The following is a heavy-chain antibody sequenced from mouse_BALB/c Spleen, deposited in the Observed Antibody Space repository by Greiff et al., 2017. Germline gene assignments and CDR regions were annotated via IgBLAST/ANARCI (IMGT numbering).Heavy chain of an antibody. D-gene: IGHD1-1*01. CDR3: ARRHYYGSSYVFDY. V-gene: IGHV5-17*02. CDR1: GFTFSSFG. CDR2: ISSGSSTI. J-gene: IGHJ2*01. Sequence: EVKLMESGGGLVQPGGSRKLSCAASGFTFSSFGMHWVRQAPEKGLEWVAYISSGSSTIYYADTVKGRFTISRDNPKNTLFLQMTSLRSEDTAMYYCARRHYYGSSYVFDYWGQGTTLTVSS.